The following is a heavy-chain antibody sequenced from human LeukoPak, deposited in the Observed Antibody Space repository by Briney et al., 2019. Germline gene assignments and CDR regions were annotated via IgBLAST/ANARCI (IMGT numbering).Heavy chain of an antibody. D-gene: IGHD5-18*01. Sequence: PGGSLRLSCAASGFTFSSYGMHWVRQAPGKGLEWVAFIRYDGSNKYYADSVKGRFTISRDNSKNTLYLQMNSLRAEDTAVYYCAKDKSGSYGYIDYWGQGTLVTVSS. J-gene: IGHJ4*02. CDR3: AKDKSGSYGYIDY. V-gene: IGHV3-30*02. CDR1: GFTFSSYG. CDR2: IRYDGSNK.